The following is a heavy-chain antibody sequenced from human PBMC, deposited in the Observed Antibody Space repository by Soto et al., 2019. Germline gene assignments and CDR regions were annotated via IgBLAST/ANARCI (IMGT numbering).Heavy chain of an antibody. D-gene: IGHD1-7*01. Sequence: GGSLRLSCAASGFTFSSYSMNWVRQAPGKGLEWVSSISSSSSYIYYAGSVKGRLTISRDNAKNSLYLQMNSLRAEDTAVYYCARHPLDKSGTNNWFDPWGQGTLVTVSS. CDR3: ARHPLDKSGTNNWFDP. CDR1: GFTFSSYS. CDR2: ISSSSSYI. J-gene: IGHJ5*02. V-gene: IGHV3-21*01.